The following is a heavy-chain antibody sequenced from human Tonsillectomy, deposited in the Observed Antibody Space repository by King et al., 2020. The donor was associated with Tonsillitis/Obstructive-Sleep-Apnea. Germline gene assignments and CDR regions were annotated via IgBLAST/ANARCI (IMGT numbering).Heavy chain of an antibody. CDR1: GFTFSSYA. CDR3: AKDRWGTYPDN. CDR2: ISDSAGFT. V-gene: IGHV3-23*04. J-gene: IGHJ4*02. D-gene: IGHD3-16*01. Sequence: VQLVESGGGLVQPGGSLRLSCAASGFTFSSYAMTWVRQAPGKGLEWGSTISDSAGFTYYADSVKGRFTISRDNSKNTLFLQMNSLRAEDTAVYYCAKDRWGTYPDNWGQGTLVTVSS.